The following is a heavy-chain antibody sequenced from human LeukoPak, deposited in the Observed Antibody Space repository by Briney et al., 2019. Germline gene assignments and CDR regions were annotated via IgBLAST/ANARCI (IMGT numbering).Heavy chain of an antibody. CDR1: GDSITSSAFY. CDR2: IFHGGNT. Sequence: SETLSLTCTVSGDSITSSAFYWGWIRQAPGKGLEWIGNIFHGGNTHYNPSLKSRVSISVDRSKNQVSLNLSSVTAADTAVYYCASVGPYSSSSYYYYGMDVWGQGTTVTVSS. D-gene: IGHD6-6*01. CDR3: ASVGPYSSSSYYYYGMDV. V-gene: IGHV4-39*01. J-gene: IGHJ6*02.